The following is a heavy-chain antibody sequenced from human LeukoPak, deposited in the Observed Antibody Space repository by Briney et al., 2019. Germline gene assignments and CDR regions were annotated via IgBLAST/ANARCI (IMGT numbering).Heavy chain of an antibody. CDR2: IYYSGST. J-gene: IGHJ4*02. Sequence: SETLSLTCTVSGGSISSYYWSWIRQPPGKGLEWIGYIYYSGSTNYNPSLKSRVTISVDTSKNQFSLKLSSVTAADTAVYYCARTSGDSSGYSNWGQGTLVTVSS. CDR1: GGSISSYY. CDR3: ARTSGDSSGYSN. D-gene: IGHD3-22*01. V-gene: IGHV4-59*01.